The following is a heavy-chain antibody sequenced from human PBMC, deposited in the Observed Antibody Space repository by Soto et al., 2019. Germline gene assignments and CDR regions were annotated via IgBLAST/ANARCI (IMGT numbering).Heavy chain of an antibody. D-gene: IGHD6-13*01. CDR3: AKDQGSSWYEIDY. J-gene: IGHJ4*02. CDR1: GFTFSNYA. Sequence: EVQLLESGGGLVQPGGSLRLSCAASGFTFSNYAVTWVRQAPGKGLEWVSTISGSGGSTYYADSVKGRFTISRDNSKNTLYLQMKSLRGEDTAVYYCAKDQGSSWYEIDYWGQGTLVTVSS. V-gene: IGHV3-23*01. CDR2: ISGSGGST.